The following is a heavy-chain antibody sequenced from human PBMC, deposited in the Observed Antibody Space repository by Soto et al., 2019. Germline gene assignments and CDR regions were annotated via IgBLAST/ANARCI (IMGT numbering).Heavy chain of an antibody. CDR1: GFTFSSYG. J-gene: IGHJ5*02. D-gene: IGHD1-26*01. V-gene: IGHV3-33*01. CDR3: ASTGLEDQGGAMDR. CDR2: IWYDGSNK. Sequence: QVQLVESGGGVVQPGRSLRLSCAASGFTFSSYGMHWVRQAPGKGLEWVAVIWYDGSNKYYADSVKGRFTISRDNSKNTLYLQMNSLRAEDTAVYYCASTGLEDQGGAMDRWGQGTLVTVSS.